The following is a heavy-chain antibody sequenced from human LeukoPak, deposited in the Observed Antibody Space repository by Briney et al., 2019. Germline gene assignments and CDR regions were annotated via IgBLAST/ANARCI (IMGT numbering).Heavy chain of an antibody. CDR2: ISYDGSNK. CDR1: GFTFSSYG. CDR3: AKDTDTAMVNNYFDY. J-gene: IGHJ4*02. D-gene: IGHD5-18*01. Sequence: GRSLRLSCAASGFTFSSYGMHWVRQAPGKGLEWVAVISYDGSNKYYADSVKGRSTISRDNSKNTLYLQMNSLRAEDTAVYYCAKDTDTAMVNNYFDYWGQGTLVTVSS. V-gene: IGHV3-30*18.